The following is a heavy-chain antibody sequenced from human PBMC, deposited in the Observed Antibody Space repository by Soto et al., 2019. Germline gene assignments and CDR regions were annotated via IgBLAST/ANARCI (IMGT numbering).Heavy chain of an antibody. J-gene: IGHJ6*02. CDR3: ARDLRTLHYYYGMDV. CDR1: GYTFTSYY. CDR2: INPSGGST. V-gene: IGHV1-46*01. Sequence: ASVKVSCKASGYTFTSYYMHWVRQAPGQGLEWMGIINPSGGSTSYAQKFQGRVTMTRDTSTSTVYMELSSLRSEDTAVYYCARDLRTLHYYYGMDVWGPGTTVTVSS. D-gene: IGHD1-7*01.